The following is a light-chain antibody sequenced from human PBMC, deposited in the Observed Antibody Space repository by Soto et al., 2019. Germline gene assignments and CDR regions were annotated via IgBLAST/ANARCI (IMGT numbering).Light chain of an antibody. V-gene: IGKV3-15*01. Sequence: EIVMTQSPATLSVSPGERATLSCRASQGVSTYLAWYQQKPGQAPRLLIYGASTRATGVPARFSGSGSGTEFTLTLSSLRSDDFAVYYCQQYTNWPPWTFGQGTKVDVK. CDR3: QQYTNWPPWT. J-gene: IGKJ1*01. CDR1: QGVSTY. CDR2: GAS.